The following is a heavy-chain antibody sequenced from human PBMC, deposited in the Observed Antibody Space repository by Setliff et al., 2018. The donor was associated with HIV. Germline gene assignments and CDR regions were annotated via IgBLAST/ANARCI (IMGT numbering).Heavy chain of an antibody. CDR1: AYPFSNFG. D-gene: IGHD3-10*01. J-gene: IGHJ4*02. V-gene: IGHV1-18*01. CDR3: ATDRTQTGISLVRGRLTDPAKYPLDY. CDR2: INVYNGDT. Sequence: ASVKVSCKASAYPFSNFGISWVRQAPGQGLEWMAWINVYNGDTSFAQKFQGRVTMTKDTSTGTAYMELSSLRSDDTAVYYCATDRTQTGISLVRGRLTDPAKYPLDYWGQGTLVTV.